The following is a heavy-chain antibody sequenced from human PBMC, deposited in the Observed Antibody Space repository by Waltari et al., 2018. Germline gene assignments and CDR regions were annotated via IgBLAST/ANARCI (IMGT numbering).Heavy chain of an antibody. J-gene: IGHJ5*02. V-gene: IGHV3-73*02. D-gene: IGHD4-4*01. CDR3: TRHANSNPTNWFDP. CDR2: IRSKANSSAT. Sequence: EVQLVESGGGLVQPGGSLKLSCAASGFTFSGSAMHWVRQASGKGLEWVGRIRSKANSSATAYAASVKGRFTISRDDSKNTAYLQMNSLKTEDTAVYYCTRHANSNPTNWFDPWGQGTLVTVSS. CDR1: GFTFSGSA.